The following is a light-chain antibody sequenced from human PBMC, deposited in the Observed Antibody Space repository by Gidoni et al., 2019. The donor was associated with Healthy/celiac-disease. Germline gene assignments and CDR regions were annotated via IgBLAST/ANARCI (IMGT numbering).Light chain of an antibody. CDR2: DAS. CDR3: QQYKSYPT. CDR1: QSSSSW. J-gene: IGKJ1*01. Sequence: DIQMTQSPSTLSASVGDRVTITFRASQSSSSWLAWYQQQRGKAPKLMRYDASSLESGVPSRCSGSGSRKEFTLTIRRLQHDDVATDYCQQYKSYPTFGQGTKVEIK. V-gene: IGKV1-5*01.